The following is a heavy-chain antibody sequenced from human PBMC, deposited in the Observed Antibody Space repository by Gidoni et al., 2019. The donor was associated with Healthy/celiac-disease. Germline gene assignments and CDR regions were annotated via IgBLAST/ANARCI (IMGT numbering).Heavy chain of an antibody. Sequence: QVQLQQWGAGLLKPSETLSLTCAVYGGSFSGYYWSWIRQPPGKGLDWIGEINHSGSTNYNPSLKLRVTISVDTSKNHFSLKLSAVTASDTSVYYCARAGEDSGSPLFDYWGQGTLVTFSS. V-gene: IGHV4-34*01. CDR1: GGSFSGYY. CDR3: ARAGEDSGSPLFDY. J-gene: IGHJ4*02. CDR2: INHSGST. D-gene: IGHD1-26*01.